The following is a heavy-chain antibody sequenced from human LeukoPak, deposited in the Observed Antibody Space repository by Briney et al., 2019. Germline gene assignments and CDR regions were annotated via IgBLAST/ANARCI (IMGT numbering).Heavy chain of an antibody. CDR1: GGSFSGYY. CDR2: IYYSGST. J-gene: IGHJ3*02. CDR3: ARELYYYDSSGYYGSAPDAFDI. Sequence: SETLSLTCAVYGGSFSGYYWSWIRQHPGKGLEWIGYIYYSGSTYYNPSLKSRVTISVDTSKNQFSLKLSSVTAADTAVYYCARELYYYDSSGYYGSAPDAFDIWGQGTMVTVSS. D-gene: IGHD3-22*01. V-gene: IGHV4-31*11.